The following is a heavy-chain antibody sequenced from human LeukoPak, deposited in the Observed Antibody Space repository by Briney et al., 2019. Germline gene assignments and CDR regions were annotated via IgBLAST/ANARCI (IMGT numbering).Heavy chain of an antibody. CDR2: IYYSGST. CDR1: GGSISSYY. D-gene: IGHD3-10*01. Sequence: KASETLSLTCTVSGGSISSYYWSWIRQPPGKGLEWIGYIYYSGSTNYNPSLKSRVTISVDTSKNQFSLKLSSVTAADTAVYYCARGRWFGESFPNWFDPWGQGTLVTVSS. V-gene: IGHV4-59*01. J-gene: IGHJ5*02. CDR3: ARGRWFGESFPNWFDP.